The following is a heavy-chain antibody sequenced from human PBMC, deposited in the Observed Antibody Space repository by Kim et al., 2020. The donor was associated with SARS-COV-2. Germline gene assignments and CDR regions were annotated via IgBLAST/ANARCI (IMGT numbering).Heavy chain of an antibody. D-gene: IGHD6-13*01. CDR2: IYHSGST. CDR1: GGSISSSNW. V-gene: IGHV4-4*02. J-gene: IGHJ4*02. Sequence: SETLSLTCAVSGGSISSSNWWSWVRQPPGKGLEWIGEIYHSGSTNYNPSLKSRVTISVDKSKNQFSLKLSSVTAADTAVYYCAREGSIAAAGYYFDYWGQGTLVTVSS. CDR3: AREGSIAAAGYYFDY.